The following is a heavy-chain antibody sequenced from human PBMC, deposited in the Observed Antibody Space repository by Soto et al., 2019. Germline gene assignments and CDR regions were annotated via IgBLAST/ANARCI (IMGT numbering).Heavy chain of an antibody. CDR2: IIPIFGTA. J-gene: IGHJ6*02. V-gene: IGHV1-69*13. Sequence: GASVKLSCKASGGTFSSYAISWVRQAPGQGLEWMGGIIPIFGTANYAQKFQGRVTITADESTSTAYMELSSLRSEDTAVYYCARGGAGATYYYYGMDVWAKGPRSPSP. CDR1: GGTFSSYA. D-gene: IGHD1-26*01. CDR3: ARGGAGATYYYYGMDV.